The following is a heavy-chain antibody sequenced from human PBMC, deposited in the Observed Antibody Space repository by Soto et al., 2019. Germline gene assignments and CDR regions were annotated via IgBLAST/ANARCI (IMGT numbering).Heavy chain of an antibody. CDR3: ATRIGLHGVSPYFDY. V-gene: IGHV5-51*01. Sequence: VESLKISCKGSGYSFNNYWIAWVRQMPGKGLEWMGITFPGGSDTVYSPSFQGQVTISVDRSINTAYLQRSGLKASDTAMYYCATRIGLHGVSPYFDYWGQGPLVTVS. D-gene: IGHD4-17*01. J-gene: IGHJ4*02. CDR1: GYSFNNYW. CDR2: TFPGGSDT.